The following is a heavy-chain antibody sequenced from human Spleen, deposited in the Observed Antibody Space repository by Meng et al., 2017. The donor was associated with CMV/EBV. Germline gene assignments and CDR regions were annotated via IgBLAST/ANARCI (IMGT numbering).Heavy chain of an antibody. V-gene: IGHV3-30-3*01. J-gene: IGHJ5*01. D-gene: IGHD5-12*01. CDR1: RFTFSSSA. Sequence: GGSLRLSCAASRFTFSSSAMHWVRQAPGKGLEWVAVVSYDGSDQYYADSVKGRFSISRDNAKNSLYLQMSRLRAEDTALYYCARDSGYGGTPGWFDSWGQGTLVTVSS. CDR2: VSYDGSDQ. CDR3: ARDSGYGGTPGWFDS.